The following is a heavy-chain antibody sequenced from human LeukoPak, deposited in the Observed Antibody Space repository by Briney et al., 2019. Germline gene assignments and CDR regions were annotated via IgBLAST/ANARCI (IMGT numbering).Heavy chain of an antibody. D-gene: IGHD5-12*01. CDR1: GYTFTSYY. CDR3: ASADGYNYWFDP. Sequence: ASVKVSCKASGYTFTSYYMHWVRQAPGQGLEWMGIINPSGGSTNYAQKFQGRVTMTRDTSTSTVYMELSSLRSEDTAVYYCASADGYNYWFDPWGQGTLVTVSS. J-gene: IGHJ5*02. V-gene: IGHV1-46*01. CDR2: INPSGGST.